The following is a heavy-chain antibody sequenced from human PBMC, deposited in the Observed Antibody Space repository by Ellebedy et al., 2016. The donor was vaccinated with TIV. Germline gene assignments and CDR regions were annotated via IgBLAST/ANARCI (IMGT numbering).Heavy chain of an antibody. CDR2: IIPILGTA. Sequence: SVKVSCXASGGTFSSYAISWVRQAPGQGLEWMGGIIPILGTANYAQKFQGRVTITADESTSTAYMELSSLRSEDTAVYYCARVGTTHPQLYNWFDPWGQGTLVTVSS. CDR3: ARVGTTHPQLYNWFDP. J-gene: IGHJ5*02. CDR1: GGTFSSYA. V-gene: IGHV1-69*13. D-gene: IGHD1-1*01.